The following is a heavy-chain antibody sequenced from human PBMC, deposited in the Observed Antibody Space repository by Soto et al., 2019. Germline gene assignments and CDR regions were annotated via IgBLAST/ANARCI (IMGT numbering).Heavy chain of an antibody. Sequence: SETLSLTCTVSGGSISSYYWSWIRQPPGKGLEWIGYIYYSGSTNYNPSLKSRVTISVDTSKNQFSLKLSSVTAADTAVYYCARAEKQLVLDFDYWGQGTLVTVSS. J-gene: IGHJ4*02. CDR1: GGSISSYY. CDR2: IYYSGST. CDR3: ARAEKQLVLDFDY. D-gene: IGHD6-6*01. V-gene: IGHV4-59*01.